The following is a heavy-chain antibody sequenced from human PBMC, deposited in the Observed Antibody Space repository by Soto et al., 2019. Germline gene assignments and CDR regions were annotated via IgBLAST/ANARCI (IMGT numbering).Heavy chain of an antibody. J-gene: IGHJ4*02. CDR1: GGSFSGYY. CDR2: INHSGST. CDR3: ARGRSSPRYCSSTSCHNFDY. D-gene: IGHD2-2*02. V-gene: IGHV4-34*01. Sequence: QVQLQQWGAGLLKPSETLSLTCAVYGGSFSGYYWSWIRQPPGKGLEWIGEINHSGSTNYNPSLKSRVTISVDTYKNQFSLKLSSVTAADTAVYYCARGRSSPRYCSSTSCHNFDYWGQGTLVTVSS.